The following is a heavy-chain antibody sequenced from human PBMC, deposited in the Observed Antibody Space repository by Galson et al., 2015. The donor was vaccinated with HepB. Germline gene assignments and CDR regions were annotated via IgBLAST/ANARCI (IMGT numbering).Heavy chain of an antibody. CDR1: GFPFSASG. V-gene: IGHV3-30*18. CDR3: AKDVGLSRLDCSTLRCYKEAYYHYGLDV. D-gene: IGHD2-2*02. Sequence: SLRLSCAASGFPFSASGMHWVRQAPGKGLEWVAVISYDGSNKYYADSVKGRFTISRDNSKNTLYLQMNSLRIEDTAVYYCAKDVGLSRLDCSTLRCYKEAYYHYGLDVWGQGTTATVSS. CDR2: ISYDGSNK. J-gene: IGHJ6*02.